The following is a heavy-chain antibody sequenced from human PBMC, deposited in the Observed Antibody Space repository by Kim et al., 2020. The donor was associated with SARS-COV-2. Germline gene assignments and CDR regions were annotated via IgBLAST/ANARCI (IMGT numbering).Heavy chain of an antibody. CDR3: AKDRYSGALYSYGPTDY. D-gene: IGHD5-18*01. V-gene: IGHV3-23*01. Sequence: GGSLRLSCAASGFTFSSYAMSWVRQAPGKGLEWVSGISAGGGSTNYADSVKGRFTISRDNSKKTLYLQMNSLTAEDTAVYYCAKDRYSGALYSYGPTDYWGQGTLVTVSS. J-gene: IGHJ4*02. CDR1: GFTFSSYA. CDR2: ISAGGGST.